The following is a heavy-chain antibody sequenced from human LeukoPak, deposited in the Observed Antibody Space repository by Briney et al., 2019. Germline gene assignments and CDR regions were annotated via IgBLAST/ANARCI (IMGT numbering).Heavy chain of an antibody. CDR1: GFTFSSYG. CDR2: IRYDGSNK. Sequence: GGSLRLSCAASGFTFSSYGMHWVRQAPGKGLEWVAFIRYDGSNKYYADSVKGRFTISRDNSKNTLYLQMNSLRAEDTAVYYCAKDRSAMVRGKGGEFDPWGQGTLVTVSS. J-gene: IGHJ5*02. CDR3: AKDRSAMVRGKGGEFDP. V-gene: IGHV3-30*02. D-gene: IGHD3-10*01.